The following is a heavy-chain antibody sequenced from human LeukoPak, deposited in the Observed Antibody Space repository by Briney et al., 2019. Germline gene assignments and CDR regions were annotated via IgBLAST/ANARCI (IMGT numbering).Heavy chain of an antibody. CDR2: ISSSSSTI. V-gene: IGHV3-48*01. Sequence: GGSLRLSCAASGFTFSSYSMSWVRQAPGKGLEWVSYISSSSSTIYYADSVKGRFTISRDNAKNSLYLQMNSLRAEDTAVYYCARLLLLWFGESDYWGQGTLDTVSS. J-gene: IGHJ4*02. CDR3: ARLLLLWFGESDY. D-gene: IGHD3-10*01. CDR1: GFTFSSYS.